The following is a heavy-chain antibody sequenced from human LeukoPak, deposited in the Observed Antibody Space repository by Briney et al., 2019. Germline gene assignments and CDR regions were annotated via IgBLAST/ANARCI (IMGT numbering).Heavy chain of an antibody. D-gene: IGHD3/OR15-3a*01. CDR3: AKSPSGTLDH. CDR2: NSGSGVST. CDR1: GFTFNSYA. V-gene: IGHV3-23*01. J-gene: IGHJ4*02. Sequence: PGGSLRLSCAASGFTFNSYAMSWVRQAPGKGLEWVSSNSGSGVSTSYADSVKGRFTISRDNSKNTLCLQMNSLRAEDTAVYYCAKSPSGTLDHWGQGTLVTVSS.